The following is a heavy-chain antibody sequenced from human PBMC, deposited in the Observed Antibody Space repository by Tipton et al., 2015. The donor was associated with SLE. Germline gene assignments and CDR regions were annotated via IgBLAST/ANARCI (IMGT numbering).Heavy chain of an antibody. D-gene: IGHD5-24*01. CDR1: GFTFNNYA. J-gene: IGHJ3*01. CDR3: AKQFVDV. V-gene: IGHV3-23*01. Sequence: GSLRLSCTTSGFTFNNYAMNWVRQAPGKGLEWVSGISGSGDSTYSGDSVKGRFTISRDNSKKTLYLQMNSLRVEDTAIYYCAKQFVDVWGQGTMVIVSS. CDR2: ISGSGDST.